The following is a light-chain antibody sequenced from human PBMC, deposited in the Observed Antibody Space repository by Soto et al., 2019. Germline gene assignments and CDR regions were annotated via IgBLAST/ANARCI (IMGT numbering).Light chain of an antibody. CDR1: QSLLHSNGYNY. J-gene: IGKJ1*01. CDR3: MQALQTPPT. V-gene: IGKV2-28*01. CDR2: LGS. Sequence: DIVMTQSPVSLPVTPGEPASISCRSHQSLLHSNGYNYLDWYLQKPGQSPQLLIYLGSNRASGVPDRFSGSGSGTDFTLKISRVEAEDVAVYYCMQALQTPPTFGQGTKVEIK.